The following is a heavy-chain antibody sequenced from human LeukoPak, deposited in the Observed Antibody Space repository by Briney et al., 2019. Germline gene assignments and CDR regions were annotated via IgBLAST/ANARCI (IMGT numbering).Heavy chain of an antibody. D-gene: IGHD3-22*01. CDR1: GFTFRSHW. Sequence: PGRSLRLSCAASGFTFRSHWMHWDSQAAGKGMVWVSRIVGDVSATYYGNSVTGRFILSRDQAAHPLYMQMNSLRVEDTAVYYCVRTHSSGYYYFDSWGQGTLVTVSS. CDR3: VRTHSSGYYYFDS. V-gene: IGHV3-74*01. CDR2: IVGDVSAT. J-gene: IGHJ4*02.